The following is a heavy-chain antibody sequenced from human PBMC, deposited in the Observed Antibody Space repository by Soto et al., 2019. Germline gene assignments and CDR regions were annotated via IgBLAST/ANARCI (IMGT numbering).Heavy chain of an antibody. CDR3: ATGGHNDGYNFYHGMDV. CDR1: GGMFTNNA. V-gene: IGHV1-69*01. CDR2: VIPLFGTA. D-gene: IGHD5-18*01. J-gene: IGHJ6*02. Sequence: QVQVVQSGAEVKKPGSSVKVSCKGSGGMFTNNAISWVRQAPGQGREGLGGVIPLFGTACYGQIFRGRLRIPADGATTTAYMELSGLTSADTAVYFCATGGHNDGYNFYHGMDVWGQGTTVTVS.